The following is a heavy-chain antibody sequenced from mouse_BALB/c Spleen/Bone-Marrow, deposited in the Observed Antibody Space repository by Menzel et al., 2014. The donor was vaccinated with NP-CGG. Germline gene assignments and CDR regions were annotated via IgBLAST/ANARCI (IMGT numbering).Heavy chain of an antibody. V-gene: IGHV1S130*01. CDR2: IHPNSGNT. CDR3: ARSGFDY. J-gene: IGHJ2*01. D-gene: IGHD4-1*01. CDR1: GYTFTSSW. Sequence: QVQLQQSGSVLVRPGALVKLSCKASGYTFTSSWMHWAKQRPGQGLEWIGEIHPNSGNTNYNEKFKGKATLTVDTSSSTAYVDLSSLTSEDSAVYYCARSGFDYWGQGTTLTVSS.